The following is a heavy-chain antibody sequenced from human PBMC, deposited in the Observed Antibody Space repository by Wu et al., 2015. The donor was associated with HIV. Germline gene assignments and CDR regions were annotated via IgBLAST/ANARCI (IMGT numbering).Heavy chain of an antibody. CDR2: TNVNTGGT. J-gene: IGHJ2*01. CDR3: ARDMSSSWTNWYFDL. Sequence: QVQLVQSGTEVKKPGASVKVSCKTSGYTFTDYFMHWVRQAPGQGLEWMGWTNVNTGGTNCAPKFQGRVIMTRDTSTSTAYMELGRLTSDDTAVYYCARDMSSSWTNWYFDLVGPWHPGHCLL. CDR1: GYTFTDYF. D-gene: IGHD6-13*01. V-gene: IGHV1-2*02.